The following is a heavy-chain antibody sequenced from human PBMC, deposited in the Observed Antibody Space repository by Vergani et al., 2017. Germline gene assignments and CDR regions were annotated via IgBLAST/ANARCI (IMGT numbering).Heavy chain of an antibody. CDR2: ISAYNGNT. Sequence: QVQLVQCGAEVKKPGASVKVSCKASGYTFTSYGISWVRQAPGQGLEWMGWISAYNGNTNYAQKLQGRVTMTTDTSTSTAYMELRSLRSDDTAVYYCAREEQYYDILTGRMDVWGKGTTVTVSS. J-gene: IGHJ6*03. V-gene: IGHV1-18*01. CDR3: AREEQYYDILTGRMDV. D-gene: IGHD3-9*01. CDR1: GYTFTSYG.